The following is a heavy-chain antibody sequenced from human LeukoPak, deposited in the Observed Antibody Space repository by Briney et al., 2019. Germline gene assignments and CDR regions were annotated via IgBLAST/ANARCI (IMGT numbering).Heavy chain of an antibody. CDR2: IFFSGST. CDR1: GGSISSYH. D-gene: IGHD3-22*01. J-gene: IGHJ4*02. Sequence: SETLSLTCSVSGGSISSYHWSWIRQPPGKGLEWIGYIFFSGSTKYNPSLQSRVSMSVDTSKRQFSLKLSSVTAADTAVYYCARGRALDTTGYYYYWGQGIRVTVSS. V-gene: IGHV4-59*01. CDR3: ARGRALDTTGYYYY.